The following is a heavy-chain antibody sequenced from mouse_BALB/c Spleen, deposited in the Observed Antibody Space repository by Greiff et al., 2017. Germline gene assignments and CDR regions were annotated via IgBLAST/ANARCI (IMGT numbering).Heavy chain of an antibody. Sequence: QVQLKQSGAELVRPGASVTLSCKASGYTFTDYEMHWVKQTPVHGLEWIGAIDPETGGTAYNQKFKGKATLTADKSSSTAYMELRSLTSEDSAVYYCHRYDGAWFAYWGQGTLVTVSA. CDR1: GYTFTDYE. V-gene: IGHV1-15*01. D-gene: IGHD2-14*01. J-gene: IGHJ3*01. CDR3: HRYDGAWFAY. CDR2: IDPETGGT.